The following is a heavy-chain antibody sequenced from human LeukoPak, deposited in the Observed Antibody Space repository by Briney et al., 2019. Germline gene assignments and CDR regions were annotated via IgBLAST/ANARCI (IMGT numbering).Heavy chain of an antibody. Sequence: SETLSLTCTASGGSISSTSYYWGWIRQPPGKGLEWIGSIYYSGSTYYNPSLKIRVTISVDTSKNQFSLKLSSVTAADTAVYYCARRPGGAAVAVPYFDYWGQGTLVTVSS. CDR1: GGSISSTSYY. CDR2: IYYSGST. CDR3: ARRPGGAAVAVPYFDY. J-gene: IGHJ4*02. D-gene: IGHD6-19*01. V-gene: IGHV4-39*01.